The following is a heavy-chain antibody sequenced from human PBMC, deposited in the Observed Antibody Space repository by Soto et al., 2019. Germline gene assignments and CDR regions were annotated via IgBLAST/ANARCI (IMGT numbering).Heavy chain of an antibody. CDR1: GFTFSSYA. CDR2: ISYDGSNK. D-gene: IGHD3-10*01. Sequence: GGSLRLSCAASGFTFSSYAMHWVRQAPGKGLEWVAVISYDGSNKYYADSVKGRFTISRDNSKNTLYLQMNSLRAEDTAVYYCAKGRDDSGSYYTDFDHWGQG. V-gene: IGHV3-30-3*01. J-gene: IGHJ4*02. CDR3: AKGRDDSGSYYTDFDH.